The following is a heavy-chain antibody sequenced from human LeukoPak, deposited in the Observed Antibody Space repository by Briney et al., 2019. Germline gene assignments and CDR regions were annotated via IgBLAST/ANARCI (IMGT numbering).Heavy chain of an antibody. J-gene: IGHJ4*02. CDR3: ARIGVAAVAAFDY. CDR2: IYYSGST. Sequence: PSETLSLTCTVSGGSISSSSYYWGWIRQPPGKGLEWIGYIYYSGSTNYNPSLKSRVTISVDTSKNQFSLKLSSVTAADTAVYYCARIGVAAVAAFDYWGQGTLVTVSS. V-gene: IGHV4-61*05. CDR1: GGSISSSSYY. D-gene: IGHD6-19*01.